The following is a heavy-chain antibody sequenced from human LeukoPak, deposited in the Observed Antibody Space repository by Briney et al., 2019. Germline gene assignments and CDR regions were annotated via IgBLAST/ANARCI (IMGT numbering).Heavy chain of an antibody. J-gene: IGHJ6*03. V-gene: IGHV4-4*02. CDR3: ARGLYGSGSYDGGSYYYYMDV. Sequence: KTSETLSLTCAVSGGSISSSNWWSWVRQPPGKGLEWIGEIYHSGSTNYNPPLKSRVTISVDKSKNQFSLKLSSVTAADTAVYYCARGLYGSGSYDGGSYYYYMDVWGKGTTVTVSS. D-gene: IGHD3-10*01. CDR2: IYHSGST. CDR1: GGSISSSNW.